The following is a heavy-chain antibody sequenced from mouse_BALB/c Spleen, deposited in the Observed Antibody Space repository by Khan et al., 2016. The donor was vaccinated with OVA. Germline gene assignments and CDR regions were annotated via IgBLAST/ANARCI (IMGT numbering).Heavy chain of an antibody. CDR2: IDPPTDDP. D-gene: IGHD2-1*01. CDR1: GFNIKDTY. V-gene: IGHV14-3*02. CDR3: ATLYGSPFAY. Sequence: VQLKQSGAELVKPGASVKLSCSASGFNIKDTYIHWMKQRPEQGLEWIGWIDPPTDDPKYAPKFQAKSTLTSETSSNTAYLQLTSLTSEDTAVYYCATLYGSPFAYWGQGTLVSVSA. J-gene: IGHJ3*01.